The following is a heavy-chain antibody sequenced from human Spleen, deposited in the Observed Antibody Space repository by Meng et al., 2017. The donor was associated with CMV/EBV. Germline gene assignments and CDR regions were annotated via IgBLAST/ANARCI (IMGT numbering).Heavy chain of an antibody. Sequence: GESLKISCAASGFTFSNYWMHWVRQVPGEGLVWVSRINSEGSRTDYADSVKGRFTISRDSAKNTLYLQMNSLRAEDTAVYYCARSIAGPAGGFHYYCGMDVWGQGTTVTVSS. J-gene: IGHJ6*02. CDR1: GFTFSNYW. D-gene: IGHD6-13*01. CDR2: INSEGSRT. V-gene: IGHV3-74*01. CDR3: ARSIAGPAGGFHYYCGMDV.